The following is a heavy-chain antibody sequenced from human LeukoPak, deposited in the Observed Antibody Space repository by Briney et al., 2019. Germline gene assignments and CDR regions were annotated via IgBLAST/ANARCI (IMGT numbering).Heavy chain of an antibody. D-gene: IGHD5-18*01. J-gene: IGHJ4*02. V-gene: IGHV4-34*01. CDR2: INHSGST. CDR3: ARGGFGRYPRGYSYGSVFDY. Sequence: PSETLSLICAVYGGSFRGYYWSWLRHPPGKGLEWIGEINHSGSTNYNPSLKSRVTISVDTSKNQFSLKLSSVTAAVTAVYYCARGGFGRYPRGYSYGSVFDYWGQGTLVTVSS. CDR1: GGSFRGYY.